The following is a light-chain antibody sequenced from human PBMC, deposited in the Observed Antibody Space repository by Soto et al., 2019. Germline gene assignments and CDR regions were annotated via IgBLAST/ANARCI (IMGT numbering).Light chain of an antibody. V-gene: IGLV2-14*01. CDR2: DVT. CDR1: SSDIGAYNY. Sequence: QSALTQPASVSGSPGQSITISCTGTSSDIGAYNYVSWYQQHPGKAPKLMIYDVTNRPSGVSNRFSGSKSGNTASLTISGLQAEDESNYYCSSCASSGFVLFGGGTKLTVL. J-gene: IGLJ2*01. CDR3: SSCASSGFVL.